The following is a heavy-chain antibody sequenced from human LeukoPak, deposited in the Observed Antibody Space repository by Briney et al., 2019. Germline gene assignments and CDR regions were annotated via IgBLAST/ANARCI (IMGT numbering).Heavy chain of an antibody. D-gene: IGHD2-21*02. J-gene: IGHJ4*02. CDR3: AREGELVTRSFDY. CDR2: IYYSGST. V-gene: IGHV4-59*01. CDR1: GGSISSYY. Sequence: PSETLSLTCTVSGGSISSYYWSWIRQPPGKGLEWIGYIYYSGSTNYNPSLKSRVTISVDTSKNQFSLKLSSVTAADTAVYYCAREGELVTRSFDYWGQGTLVTVSS.